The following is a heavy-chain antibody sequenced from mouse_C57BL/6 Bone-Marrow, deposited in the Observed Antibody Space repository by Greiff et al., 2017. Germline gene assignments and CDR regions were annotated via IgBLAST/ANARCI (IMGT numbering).Heavy chain of an antibody. V-gene: IGHV1-58*01. CDR1: GYTFTSYG. J-gene: IGHJ1*03. CDR3: ARLGLRQDWYFDV. Sequence: VQLKESGAELVRPGSSVKMSCKTSGYTFTSYGINWVKQRPGQGLEWIGYIYIGNGYTEYNEKFKGKATLTSDTSSSTAYMQRSSLTSEDSAIYFCARLGLRQDWYFDVWGTGTTVTVSS. CDR2: IYIGNGYT. D-gene: IGHD2-4*01.